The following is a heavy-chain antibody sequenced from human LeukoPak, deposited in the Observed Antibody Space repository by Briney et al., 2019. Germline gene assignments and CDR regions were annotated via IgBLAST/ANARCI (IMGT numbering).Heavy chain of an antibody. CDR3: ARDQGPYCSGGSCYSGAYYYYGMDV. V-gene: IGHV1-2*04. CDR1: GYTFTGYY. CDR2: INPNSGGT. Sequence: GASVKVSCKASGYTFTGYYMHWVRQAPGQGLEWMGWINPNSGGTNYAQKFQGWVTMTRDTSISTAYMELSRLRSDDTAVYYCARDQGPYCSGGSCYSGAYYYYGMDVWGQGTTVTVSS. D-gene: IGHD2-15*01. J-gene: IGHJ6*02.